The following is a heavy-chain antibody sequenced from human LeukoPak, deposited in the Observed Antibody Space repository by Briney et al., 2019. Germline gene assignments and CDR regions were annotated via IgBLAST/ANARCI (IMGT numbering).Heavy chain of an antibody. CDR3: GLGGCSSTSCLGSPPHY. V-gene: IGHV1-69*05. CDR1: GGTFSSYA. D-gene: IGHD2-2*01. CDR2: IIPIFGTA. J-gene: IGHJ4*02. Sequence: GASVKVSCKASGGTFSSYAISWVRQAPGQGLEWMGGIIPIFGTASYAQKFQGRVTITTDESTSTAYMELSSLRSEDTAVYYCGLGGCSSTSCLGSPPHYWGQGTLVTVSS.